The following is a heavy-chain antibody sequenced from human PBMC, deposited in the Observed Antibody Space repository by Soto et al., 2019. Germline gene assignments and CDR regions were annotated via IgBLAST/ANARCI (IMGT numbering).Heavy chain of an antibody. Sequence: GGSLRLSCAASGFTFTNYALHWVRQAPGKGLEWVSSISGGGTGTYSADAVKGRFTISSDKSRNTVYLQMSSLRAEDTAVYYCAKGHYSDIFGNWVANQAFDYWGQGNLVTVSS. D-gene: IGHD3-3*01. V-gene: IGHV3-23*01. CDR1: GFTFTNYA. J-gene: IGHJ4*02. CDR2: ISGGGTGT. CDR3: AKGHYSDIFGNWVANQAFDY.